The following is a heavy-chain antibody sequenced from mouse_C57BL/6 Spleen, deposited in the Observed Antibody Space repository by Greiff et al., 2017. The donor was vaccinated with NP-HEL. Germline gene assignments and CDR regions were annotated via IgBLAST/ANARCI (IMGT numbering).Heavy chain of an antibody. Sequence: QVQLQQSGAELVKPGASVKLSCKASGYTFTSYWMHWVKQRPGQGLEWIGMIHPNSGSTNYNEKFKSKATLTVDKSSSTAYMQLSSLTSEDSAVYYCARRNYYYGIDYWGQGTTLTVSS. CDR2: IHPNSGST. J-gene: IGHJ2*01. V-gene: IGHV1-64*01. D-gene: IGHD1-1*01. CDR3: ARRNYYYGIDY. CDR1: GYTFTSYW.